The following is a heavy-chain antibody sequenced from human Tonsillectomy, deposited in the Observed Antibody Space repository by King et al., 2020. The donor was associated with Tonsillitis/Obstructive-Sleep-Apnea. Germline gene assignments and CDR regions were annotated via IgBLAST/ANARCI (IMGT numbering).Heavy chain of an antibody. CDR3: ARTRLTSGLGYFDL. D-gene: IGHD1-14*01. CDR1: GFSLSNTKMG. V-gene: IGHV2-26*01. J-gene: IGHJ2*01. CDR2: IFSNDEK. Sequence: TLKESGPVLVKPTETLTLTCTVSGFSLSNTKMGVSWIRQPPGKALECLAHIFSNDEKFYSTSLKSRLTISKDTSRSQVVLTMTNMDPVDTATYYCARTRLTSGLGYFDLWGRVTLVTVSS.